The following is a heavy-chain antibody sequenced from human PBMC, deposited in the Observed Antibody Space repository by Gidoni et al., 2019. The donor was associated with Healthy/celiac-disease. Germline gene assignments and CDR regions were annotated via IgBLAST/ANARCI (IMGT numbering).Heavy chain of an antibody. D-gene: IGHD2-15*01. CDR2: IYYSGST. CDR1: GGSISSGGYY. J-gene: IGHJ6*03. Sequence: QLQLQESVPGLVKPSQTLSLTCTVSGGSISSGGYYWSWIRQHPGKGLEWIGYIYYSGSTYYNPSLKSRVTISVDTSKNQFSLKLSSVTAADTAVYYCARVGYCSGGSCYPYYYYMDVWGKGTTVTVSS. V-gene: IGHV4-31*03. CDR3: ARVGYCSGGSCYPYYYYMDV.